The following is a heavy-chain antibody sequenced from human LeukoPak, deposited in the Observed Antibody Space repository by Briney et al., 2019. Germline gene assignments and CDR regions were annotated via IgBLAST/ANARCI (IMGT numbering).Heavy chain of an antibody. J-gene: IGHJ3*02. V-gene: IGHV3-7*01. CDR1: GFTFTDYW. CDR3: ARDGVSKDSRAFDI. CDR2: IEEYGNEV. Sequence: PGGSLRLSCEVSGFTFTDYWMGWVRQAPGKGLEWVANIEEYGNEVQYVDSVKGRFTIFRDNTKTSLYLQMNNLRVEDTAVYYCARDGVSKDSRAFDIWGQGTMVTVSS. D-gene: IGHD6-13*01.